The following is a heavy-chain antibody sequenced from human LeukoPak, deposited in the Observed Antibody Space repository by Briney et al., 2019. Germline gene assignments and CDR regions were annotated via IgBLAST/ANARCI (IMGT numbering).Heavy chain of an antibody. D-gene: IGHD3-16*02. Sequence: GGSLRLSCAASGFTFSSYSMNWVRQAPGKGLEWVSSISSSSSYIYYADSVKGRFTISRDNAKNSLYLQMNSLRAEDTAVYYCARTTSDYDYVWGAYRPYYFDYWGQGTLVTVSS. CDR1: GFTFSSYS. J-gene: IGHJ4*02. V-gene: IGHV3-21*01. CDR2: ISSSSSYI. CDR3: ARTTSDYDYVWGAYRPYYFDY.